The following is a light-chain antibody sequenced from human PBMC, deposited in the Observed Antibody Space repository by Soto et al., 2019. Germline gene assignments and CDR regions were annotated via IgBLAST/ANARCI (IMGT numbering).Light chain of an antibody. J-gene: IGKJ1*01. CDR1: QIVSSN. CDR2: GAS. CDR3: QQYNNWPWT. V-gene: IGKV3-15*01. Sequence: EIVITQFPATLSVSPGERDTLSCRASQIVSSNLAWYQQKPGQAPRLLIYGASTRATGIPARFSGSGSGTEFTLTISSLQSEDFAVYYCQQYNNWPWTFGQGTKVDIK.